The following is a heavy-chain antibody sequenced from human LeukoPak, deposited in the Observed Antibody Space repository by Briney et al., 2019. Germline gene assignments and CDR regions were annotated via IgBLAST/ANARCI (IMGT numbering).Heavy chain of an antibody. J-gene: IGHJ4*02. CDR3: ARHRSEDCSSISCYARALDY. V-gene: IGHV4-39*01. CDR1: GGSMSSSTYY. Sequence: SETLSLTCTVSGGSMSSSTYYWGWIRQPPGKGLEWIGSIYDSGNTYYNPSLKRRVTIPVDTSKNQFSLKLSSVTAADTAVYYCARHRSEDCSSISCYARALDYWGQGTLVTVSS. CDR2: IYDSGNT. D-gene: IGHD2-2*01.